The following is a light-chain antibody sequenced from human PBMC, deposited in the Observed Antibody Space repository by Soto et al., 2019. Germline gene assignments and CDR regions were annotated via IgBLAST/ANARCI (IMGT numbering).Light chain of an antibody. CDR3: QQYNSYRT. CDR2: KAS. J-gene: IGKJ1*01. Sequence: WLAWYQQKPGKAPKLLIYKASSLESGVPSRFSGSGSGTEFTLTISSLQPDDFATYYCQQYNSYRTFGQGTKVDIK. CDR1: W. V-gene: IGKV1-5*03.